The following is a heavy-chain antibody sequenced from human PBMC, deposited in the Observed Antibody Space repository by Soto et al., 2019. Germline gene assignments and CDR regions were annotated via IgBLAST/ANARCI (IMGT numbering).Heavy chain of an antibody. CDR2: IWYDGSNK. J-gene: IGHJ4*02. CDR1: GFTFSSYG. CDR3: XRDVLIVSVAGTVGIDY. V-gene: IGHV3-33*01. D-gene: IGHD6-19*01. Sequence: GGSLRLSCAASGFTFSSYGMHWVRQAPGKGLEWVAVIWYDGSNKYFADSVKGRFTISRDNSKNTLYLQMSSLRAEDTAVYYCXRDVLIVSVAGTVGIDYWGQGTLVTVSS.